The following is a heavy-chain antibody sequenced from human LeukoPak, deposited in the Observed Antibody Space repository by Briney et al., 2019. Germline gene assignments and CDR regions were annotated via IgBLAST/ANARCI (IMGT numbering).Heavy chain of an antibody. CDR2: IYYSGST. Sequence: SETLSLTCTVSGGSISSYYWSWIRQPAGKGLEWIGYIYYSGSTNYNPSLKSRVTISVDTSKNQFSLKLSSVTAADTAVYYCARVDPWGSGALPTYFDYWGQGTLVTVSS. D-gene: IGHD7-27*01. V-gene: IGHV4-59*01. CDR1: GGSISSYY. CDR3: ARVDPWGSGALPTYFDY. J-gene: IGHJ4*02.